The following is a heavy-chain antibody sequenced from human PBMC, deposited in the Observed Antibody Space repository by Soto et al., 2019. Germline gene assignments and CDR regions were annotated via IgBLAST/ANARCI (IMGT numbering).Heavy chain of an antibody. J-gene: IGHJ4*02. Sequence: PGGSLRLSCAVSGFTFSTYAMSWVRQAPGKGLEWLSFIRASDNSIYYADSVEGRFTISGDNAKNSVSLQMNSLTVEDTAIYYCASSGWGASGTPYLDFWGQGTLVTVSS. CDR2: IRASDNSI. CDR1: GFTFSTYA. D-gene: IGHD1-1*01. V-gene: IGHV3-48*03. CDR3: ASSGWGASGTPYLDF.